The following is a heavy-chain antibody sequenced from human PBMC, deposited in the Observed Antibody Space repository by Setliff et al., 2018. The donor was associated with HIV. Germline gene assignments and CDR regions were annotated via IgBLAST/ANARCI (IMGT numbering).Heavy chain of an antibody. D-gene: IGHD4-17*01. CDR3: ARSPYGDYGLDY. J-gene: IGHJ4*02. CDR2: IYSGGST. Sequence: SGESLKISCVVSGFTFSNYAMSWVRQAPGKGLEWVSVIYSGGSTYYADSVKGRFTISRDNAKNSLYLQMNTLRAEDTAVYFCARSPYGDYGLDYWGQGTLVTVSS. V-gene: IGHV3-66*01. CDR1: GFTFSNYA.